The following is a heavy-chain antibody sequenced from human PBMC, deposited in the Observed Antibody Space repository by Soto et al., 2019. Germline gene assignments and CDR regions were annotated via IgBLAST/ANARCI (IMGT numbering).Heavy chain of an antibody. CDR2: ISYDGSNK. V-gene: IGHV3-30-3*01. D-gene: IGHD3-10*01. Sequence: PGGSLRLSCAASGFTFSSYAMHWVRQAPGKGLEWVAVISYDGSNKYYADSVKGRFTISRDNSKNTLYLQMNSLRAEDTAVYYCARSGNSIHYYYYYGMDVWGQGTTVTVSS. CDR3: ARSGNSIHYYYYYGMDV. CDR1: GFTFSSYA. J-gene: IGHJ6*02.